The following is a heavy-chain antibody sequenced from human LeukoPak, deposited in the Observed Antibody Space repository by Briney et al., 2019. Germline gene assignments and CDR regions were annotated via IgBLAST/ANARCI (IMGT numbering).Heavy chain of an antibody. CDR2: IYTSGST. Sequence: SETLSLTCTVSGGSISSYYWSWIRQPAGKGLEWIGRIYTSGSTNYNPSLKSRVTISVDTSKNQFSLKLSSVTAADTAVYYCARATSYDILTGYLHYFDYWGQGTLVTVSS. CDR1: GGSISSYY. CDR3: ARATSYDILTGYLHYFDY. V-gene: IGHV4-4*07. D-gene: IGHD3-9*01. J-gene: IGHJ4*02.